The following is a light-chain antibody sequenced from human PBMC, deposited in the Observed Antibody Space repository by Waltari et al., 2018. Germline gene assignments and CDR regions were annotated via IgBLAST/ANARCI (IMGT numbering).Light chain of an antibody. J-gene: IGKJ1*01. CDR3: QQYYSSPRT. Sequence: DIVMTQSPDYLAVSLGERATINCKSSQSVLYNSNNKNYLAWYQQKPGQPPELLIYWASTRQAGVPDRFSGGGSGTDFTLTISSLQAEDVAVYYGQQYYSSPRTFGQGTKVEIK. CDR1: QSVLYNSNNKNY. V-gene: IGKV4-1*01. CDR2: WAS.